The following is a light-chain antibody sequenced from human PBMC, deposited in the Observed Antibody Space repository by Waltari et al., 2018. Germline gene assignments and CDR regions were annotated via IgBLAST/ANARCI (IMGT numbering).Light chain of an antibody. V-gene: IGLV1-51*02. CDR2: ETC. Sequence: QSVVTQPPSVSAAPGQKVTISCSGSSFNIGKNHVSWYKQHPGTAPTLLIYETCKRPPVSPDRFSGSKSGTSATLGVTGLQSGDEADYYCGVWDSSLKAYVFGPGTSVAVL. CDR3: GVWDSSLKAYV. J-gene: IGLJ1*01. CDR1: SFNIGKNH.